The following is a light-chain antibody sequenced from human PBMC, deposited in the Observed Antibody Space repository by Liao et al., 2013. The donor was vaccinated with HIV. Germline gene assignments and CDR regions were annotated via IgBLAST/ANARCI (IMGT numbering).Light chain of an antibody. V-gene: IGLV3-21*04. CDR2: YDN. CDR1: NIGGKS. CDR3: QVWDSSGQNVI. J-gene: IGLJ2*01. Sequence: SYVLTQPPSVSVAPGETASLTCEGDNIGGKSVHWYQQKPGQAPVLVIYYDNHRPSGIPERFSGSNSGNTATLTISRVEVGDEADFYCQVWDSSGQNVIFGGGTILTVL.